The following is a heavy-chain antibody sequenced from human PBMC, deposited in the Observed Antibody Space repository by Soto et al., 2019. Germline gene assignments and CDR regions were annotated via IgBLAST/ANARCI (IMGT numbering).Heavy chain of an antibody. CDR3: AKSAAAGYYYYYGMDV. D-gene: IGHD6-13*01. V-gene: IGHV3-30*18. Sequence: QVQLVESGGGVVQPGRSLRLSCAASGFTFSSYGMHWVRQAPGKGLEWVAVISYDGSNKYYADSVKGRFTISRDNSKNTLYLQMNSLIAEDTAVYYCAKSAAAGYYYYYGMDVWGQGTTVTVSS. CDR2: ISYDGSNK. J-gene: IGHJ6*02. CDR1: GFTFSSYG.